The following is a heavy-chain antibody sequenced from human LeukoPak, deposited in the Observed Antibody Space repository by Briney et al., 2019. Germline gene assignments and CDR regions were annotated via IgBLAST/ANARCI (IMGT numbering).Heavy chain of an antibody. D-gene: IGHD3-22*01. J-gene: IGHJ4*02. CDR3: ARVPTYYYDSSGYYLDY. Sequence: SETMSLTCTVSGGSISSGDYYWSWIRQPPGRGLEWIGYIYYSGSTYYNPSLKSRVTISVDTSKNQFSLKLSSVTAADTAVYHCARVPTYYYDSSGYYLDYWGQGTLVTVSS. CDR1: GGSISSGDYY. V-gene: IGHV4-30-4*08. CDR2: IYYSGST.